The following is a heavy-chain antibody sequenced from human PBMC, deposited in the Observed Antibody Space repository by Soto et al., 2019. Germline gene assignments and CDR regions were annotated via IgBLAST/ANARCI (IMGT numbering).Heavy chain of an antibody. Sequence: SETLSLTCTVPGGSISSSSYYWGWIRQPPGKGLEWIGSIYYSGSTYYNPSLKSRVTISVDTSKNQFSLKLSSVTAADTAVYNCTRISSNVTMVRGVIIVSDWFDPWGQGTLVTVSS. V-gene: IGHV4-39*01. J-gene: IGHJ5*02. D-gene: IGHD3-10*01. CDR2: IYYSGST. CDR3: TRISSNVTMVRGVIIVSDWFDP. CDR1: GGSISSSSYY.